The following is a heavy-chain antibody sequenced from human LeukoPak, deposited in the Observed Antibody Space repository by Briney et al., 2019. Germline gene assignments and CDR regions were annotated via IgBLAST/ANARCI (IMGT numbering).Heavy chain of an antibody. CDR1: GFTFSSYA. Sequence: GGSLRLSYAASGFTFSSYAMHWVRQAPGKGLEWVAVISYDGSNKYYADSVKGRSTISRDNSKNTLYLQMNSLRAEDTAVYYCARDREAYCSGGSCYSFYFDYWGQGTLVTVSS. CDR3: ARDREAYCSGGSCYSFYFDY. J-gene: IGHJ4*02. V-gene: IGHV3-30-3*01. D-gene: IGHD2-15*01. CDR2: ISYDGSNK.